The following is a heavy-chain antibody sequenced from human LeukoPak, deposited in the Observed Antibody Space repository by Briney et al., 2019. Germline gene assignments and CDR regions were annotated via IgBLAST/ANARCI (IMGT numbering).Heavy chain of an antibody. J-gene: IGHJ4*02. CDR3: ARRLGSSADGILKYYFDY. CDR1: GVSIISSNYY. CDR2: VFYTGTT. D-gene: IGHD6-13*01. Sequence: SETLSLTCTVSGVSIISSNYYWGWFRQPPGKGLEWIASVFYTGTTRHNPSLKSRVTISVDTSKNDFSLNLSSVTAEDTAMYYCARRLGSSADGILKYYFDYWGQGTLVTVSS. V-gene: IGHV4-39*01.